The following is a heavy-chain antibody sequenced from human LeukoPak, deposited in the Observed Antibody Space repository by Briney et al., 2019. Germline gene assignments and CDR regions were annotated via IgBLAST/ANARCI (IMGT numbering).Heavy chain of an antibody. CDR2: INPSGGST. CDR1: GYTFTNYY. J-gene: IGHJ4*02. V-gene: IGHV1-46*01. Sequence: ASVKVSCKASGYTFTNYYMHWVRQAPGQGLEWMGIINPSGGSTSYAQKFQGRVTMTRDTSTSTVYMELSSLRSEDTAVYYCARALEYSSSSGGLYFDYWGQGTLVTVSS. D-gene: IGHD6-6*01. CDR3: ARALEYSSSSGGLYFDY.